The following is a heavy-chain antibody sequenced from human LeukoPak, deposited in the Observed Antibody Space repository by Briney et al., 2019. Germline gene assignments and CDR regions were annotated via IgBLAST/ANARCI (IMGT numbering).Heavy chain of an antibody. V-gene: IGHV4-30-4*07. CDR3: VRGFDYAFYD. D-gene: IGHD4-17*01. Sequence: SETLSLTCAVSGVSISSGGFSWSWIRQTPGKGLEWLGFLYHSGSTHYNPSLKTRITMSVDTSKNQFFLNLSSVTAADTACYYCVRGFDYAFYDWGQGIQVAVSS. J-gene: IGHJ4*02. CDR1: GVSISSGGFS. CDR2: LYHSGST.